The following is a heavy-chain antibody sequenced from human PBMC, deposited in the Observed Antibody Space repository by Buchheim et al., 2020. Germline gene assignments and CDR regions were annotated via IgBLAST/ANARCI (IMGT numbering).Heavy chain of an antibody. D-gene: IGHD5-24*01. Sequence: QVQLVQSGAEVKKPGASVKVSCKASGYTFTSYYMHWVRQAPGQGLEWMGIINPSGGSTSYAQKFQGRVTMTRDTSTSTVYMELSSLRSEDTTVYYCARDQGSRRWLQFLFDYWGQGTL. CDR2: INPSGGST. CDR1: GYTFTSYY. J-gene: IGHJ4*02. CDR3: ARDQGSRRWLQFLFDY. V-gene: IGHV1-46*01.